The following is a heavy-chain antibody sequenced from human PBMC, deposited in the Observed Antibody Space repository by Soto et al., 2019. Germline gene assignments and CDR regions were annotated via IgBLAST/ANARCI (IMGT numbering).Heavy chain of an antibody. CDR2: ISGSGGSSYSQ. Sequence: GGSLRLSCVGSGFSLSSHAMSWVRQAPGKGLQWVSTISGSGGSSYSQYYADSVKGRFTVSRDKSKNTLYLQITSLRVEDTAVYYSAKTNGYHPLHWLDPWGQGTLVTVYS. D-gene: IGHD5-12*01. V-gene: IGHV3-23*01. J-gene: IGHJ5*02. CDR1: GFSLSSHA. CDR3: AKTNGYHPLHWLDP.